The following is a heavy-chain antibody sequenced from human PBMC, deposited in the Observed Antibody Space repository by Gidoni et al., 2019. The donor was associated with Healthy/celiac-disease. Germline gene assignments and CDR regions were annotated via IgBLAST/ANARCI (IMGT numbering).Heavy chain of an antibody. D-gene: IGHD3-10*01. V-gene: IGHV3-23*01. CDR3: AKDISSAYRF. Sequence: EVQLLESGGALVQPGGSLRLSWAAAGFTFSNYAMSWGRQAPGKGLEWVSAISGSGGSTYYADSVKGRFTISRDNSKNTLYLQMNSLRAEDTAVYYCAKDISSAYRFWGQGTLVTVSS. CDR1: GFTFSNYA. CDR2: ISGSGGST. J-gene: IGHJ4*02.